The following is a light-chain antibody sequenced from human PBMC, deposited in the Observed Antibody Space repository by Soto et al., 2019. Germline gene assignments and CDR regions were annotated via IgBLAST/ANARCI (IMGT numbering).Light chain of an antibody. CDR3: MQPLDLPVT. J-gene: IGKJ5*01. CDR2: LAS. CDR1: QSLLHNNAYHY. V-gene: IGKV2-28*01. Sequence: DTVMTQSPLSLPVTPGEPASISCRSSQSLLHNNAYHYLDWYLQKPGQSPQLLIYLASYRASGVPDRFSGSGSGTEFTLRISRVEAEDVGVYYCMQPLDLPVTFGQGTRLEIK.